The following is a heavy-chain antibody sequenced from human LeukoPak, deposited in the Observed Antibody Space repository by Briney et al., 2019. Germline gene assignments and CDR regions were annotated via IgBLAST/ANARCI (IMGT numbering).Heavy chain of an antibody. CDR3: ARQFDP. CDR1: GGSISTYF. Sequence: SETLSLTCTVSGGSISTYFWSWIRQPAGKGLEWIGRIYASGKTNYNPSLKSRVTISVDTSKNQFSLKLSSVTAADTAVYYCARQFDPWGQGTLVTVSS. CDR2: IYASGKT. J-gene: IGHJ5*02. V-gene: IGHV4-4*07.